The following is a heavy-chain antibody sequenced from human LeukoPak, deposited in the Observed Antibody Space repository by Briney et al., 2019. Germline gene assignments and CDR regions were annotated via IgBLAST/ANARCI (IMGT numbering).Heavy chain of an antibody. CDR2: ISYDGSNK. J-gene: IGHJ4*02. V-gene: IGHV3-30-3*01. Sequence: GGSLRLSCAASGFTFSSYAMHWVRQAPGKGLERVAVISYDGSNKYYADSVKGRFTISRDNSKNTLYLQMNSLRAEDTAVYYCAKGNVLRFLEWLPLGAFFDYWGQGTLVTVSS. CDR1: GFTFSSYA. CDR3: AKGNVLRFLEWLPLGAFFDY. D-gene: IGHD3-3*01.